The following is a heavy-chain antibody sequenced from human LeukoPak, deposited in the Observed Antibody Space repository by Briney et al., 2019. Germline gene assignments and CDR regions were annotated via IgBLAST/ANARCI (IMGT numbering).Heavy chain of an antibody. J-gene: IGHJ4*02. CDR2: INTDGSST. CDR3: ARSAAAYCSSTSCYTRRGFDY. Sequence: PGGSLRLSCAASEFTFSSYWMHWVRQAPGKGLVWVSRINTDGSSTTYADSVKGRFTISRDNSKNTLYLQMNSLRAEDTAVYYCARSAAAYCSSTSCYTRRGFDYWGQGTLVTVSS. D-gene: IGHD2-2*02. CDR1: EFTFSSYW. V-gene: IGHV3-74*01.